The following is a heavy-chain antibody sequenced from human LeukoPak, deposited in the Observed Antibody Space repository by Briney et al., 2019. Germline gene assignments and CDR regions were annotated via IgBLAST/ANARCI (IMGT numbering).Heavy chain of an antibody. V-gene: IGHV3-53*01. D-gene: IGHD5-24*01. CDR1: GFTVSSNY. Sequence: GGSLRLSCAASGFTVSSNYMSWVRQAPGQGLEWVSVVYSGVNTYYADSVNGRFTITRDNSKNTLYLQMNSLRAEDTAVYYCARVMDYFDYWGQGTLVTVSS. J-gene: IGHJ4*02. CDR3: ARVMDYFDY. CDR2: VYSGVNT.